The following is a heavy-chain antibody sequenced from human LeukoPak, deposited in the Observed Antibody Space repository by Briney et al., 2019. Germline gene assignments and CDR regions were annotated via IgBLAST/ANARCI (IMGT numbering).Heavy chain of an antibody. CDR2: IRYDGSDK. CDR3: AKESGFSVGLPAAPDY. CDR1: GFAFSNHG. Sequence: GGSLRLSCAASGFAFSNHGMHWVRQAPGKGLEWVAFIRYDGSDKYYADSVKGRFIISRDNSKNTLYLQMNSLRVEDTAVYYCAKESGFSVGLPAAPDYWSQGTLVTVSS. V-gene: IGHV3-30*02. D-gene: IGHD2-2*01. J-gene: IGHJ4*02.